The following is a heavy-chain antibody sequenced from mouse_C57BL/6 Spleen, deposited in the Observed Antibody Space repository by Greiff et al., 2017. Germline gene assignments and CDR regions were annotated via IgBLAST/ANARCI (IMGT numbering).Heavy chain of an antibody. V-gene: IGHV1-15*01. Sequence: VQLQQSGAELVRPGASVTLSCKASGYTFTDYEMHWVKQPPVHGLEWIGAIDPETGGTADNQKFKGKDILTEDKSSSTAYMELRSRTSEDSAVYYCTRWGDGAWYAYWGQGTLVTVSA. CDR3: TRWGDGAWYAY. D-gene: IGHD2-3*01. CDR2: IDPETGGT. CDR1: GYTFTDYE. J-gene: IGHJ3*01.